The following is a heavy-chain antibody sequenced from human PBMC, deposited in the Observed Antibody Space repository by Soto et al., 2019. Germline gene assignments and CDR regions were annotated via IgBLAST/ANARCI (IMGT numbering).Heavy chain of an antibody. V-gene: IGHV1-8*01. Sequence: QVQLVQSGAEVKKPGASVKVSCKASGYTFTSYDXXXXXXXXXXGLEWMGWMNPNSGNTGDAQKFQGRVTMTRNTXXXXXXXXXXXXXXXXXXXXXXXXXXXXXXXDVWGQGTTVTVSS. CDR1: GYTFTSYD. CDR3: XXXXXXXXXDV. CDR2: MNPNSGNT. J-gene: IGHJ6*02.